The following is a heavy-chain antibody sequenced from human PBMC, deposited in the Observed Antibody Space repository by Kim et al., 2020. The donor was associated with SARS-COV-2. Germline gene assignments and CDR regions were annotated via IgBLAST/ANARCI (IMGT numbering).Heavy chain of an antibody. CDR3: ARDRGSLSGMDV. CDR1: GGTFSQYG. Sequence: SVKVSCKASGGTFSQYGISWVRQAPGQGLEWMGAIIPIFGTTHYAPKFQGRVTITADEFTNTANMVLTSLTSGDTAVYYCARDRGSLSGMDVWGQGTTVTVTS. V-gene: IGHV1-69*13. J-gene: IGHJ6*02. D-gene: IGHD2-15*01. CDR2: IIPIFGTT.